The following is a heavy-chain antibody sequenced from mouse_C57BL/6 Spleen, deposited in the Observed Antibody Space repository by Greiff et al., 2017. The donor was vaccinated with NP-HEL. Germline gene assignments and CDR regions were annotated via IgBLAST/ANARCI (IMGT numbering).Heavy chain of an antibody. V-gene: IGHV10-1*01. Sequence: EVQRVESGGGLVQPKGSLKLSCAASGFSFNTYAMNWVRQAPGKGLEWVARIRSKSNNYATYYADSVKDRFTISRDDSESMLYLQMNNLKTEDTAMDYCVRHDYSNYDAMDYWGQGTSVTVSS. J-gene: IGHJ4*01. D-gene: IGHD2-5*01. CDR3: VRHDYSNYDAMDY. CDR1: GFSFNTYA. CDR2: IRSKSNNYAT.